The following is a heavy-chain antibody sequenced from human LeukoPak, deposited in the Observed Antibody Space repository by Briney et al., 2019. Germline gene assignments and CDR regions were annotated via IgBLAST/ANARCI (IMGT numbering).Heavy chain of an antibody. J-gene: IGHJ4*02. Sequence: GGSLRLSCAASGFSFSSYAMCWVRQAPGKGLEWVSCISSSGGTTYYADSVKGRFTISRDKSKNTLHLQMNSLKPEDTAVYYCNSGNHLDYWGQGTLVTVSS. V-gene: IGHV3-23*01. CDR1: GFSFSSYA. CDR3: NSGNHLDY. CDR2: ISSSGGTT. D-gene: IGHD1-26*01.